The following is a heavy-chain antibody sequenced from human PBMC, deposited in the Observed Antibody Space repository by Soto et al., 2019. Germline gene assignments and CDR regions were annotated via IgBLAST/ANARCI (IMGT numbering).Heavy chain of an antibody. CDR3: ARRSKVKCGVCMGPNYYYYYMDV. V-gene: IGHV4-59*08. Sequence: SETLSLTCTVSGGSISSYYWSWIRQPPGKGLEWIGYIYYSGSTNYNPSLKSRVTISVDTSKNQFSLKLSSVTAADTAVYYCARRSKVKCGVCMGPNYYYYYMDVWGKGTTVTVSS. CDR2: IYYSGST. J-gene: IGHJ6*03. D-gene: IGHD2-8*02. CDR1: GGSISSYY.